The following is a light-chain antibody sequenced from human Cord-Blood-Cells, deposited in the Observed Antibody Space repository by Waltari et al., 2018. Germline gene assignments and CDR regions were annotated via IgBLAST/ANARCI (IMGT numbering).Light chain of an antibody. CDR2: GAS. Sequence: EIVMTQSPATLSVSPGERATLSCRASQSVSSNLAWYQQKPGQAPRLLIYGASTRATGIPARFSGSGSETEFSLSISSLQSVDFAVYYCQQYNNWPRTFGQGTKVEIK. J-gene: IGKJ1*01. V-gene: IGKV3-15*01. CDR1: QSVSSN. CDR3: QQYNNWPRT.